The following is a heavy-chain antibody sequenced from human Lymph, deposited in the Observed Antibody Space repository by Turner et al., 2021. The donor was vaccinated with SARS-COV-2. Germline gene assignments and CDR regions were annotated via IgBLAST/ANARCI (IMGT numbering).Heavy chain of an antibody. CDR3: AREKLGELFDY. CDR2: ISSRGSYI. CDR1: GFTFSSYS. V-gene: IGHV3-21*01. D-gene: IGHD3-10*01. Sequence: EVQLVESGGGLVKPGGSLRTSCAASGFTFSSYSMNWVRQAPGKGLEWFSSISSRGSYIYYADSVKGRFTISRDNAKNSLYLQMNSLRADDTAVYYCAREKLGELFDYWGQGTLVTVSS. J-gene: IGHJ4*02.